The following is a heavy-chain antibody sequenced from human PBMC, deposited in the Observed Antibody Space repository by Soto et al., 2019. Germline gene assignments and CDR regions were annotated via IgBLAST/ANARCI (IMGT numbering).Heavy chain of an antibody. V-gene: IGHV3-64D*06. J-gene: IGHJ6*02. CDR1: GFNFNNFA. Sequence: GGSQGLSCAGSGFNFNNFAMHWVRQAPGTVLEYVSSISDSGGSTFHADSVKGRFIISRDNSKGTLFLQMSSLRVEDTAVYYCVKGSRGEYYYYYNGVDVWGQGTTVTVSS. CDR3: VKGSRGEYYYYYNGVDV. D-gene: IGHD3-16*01. CDR2: ISDSGGST.